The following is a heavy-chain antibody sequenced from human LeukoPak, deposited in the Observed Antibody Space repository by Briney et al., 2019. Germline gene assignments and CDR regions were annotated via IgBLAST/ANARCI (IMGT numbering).Heavy chain of an antibody. J-gene: IGHJ1*01. CDR1: GLTFSSYC. D-gene: IGHD1-26*01. CDR3: AREAGRELLPEYFQH. CDR2: ISSSSSYI. Sequence: GGPLTLFCPASGLTFSSYCMNWLRQAPGNELDWVSSISSSSSYIYYADSVKGRFTISRDNAKNSLYLQMSSLRAEDTAVYYCAREAGRELLPEYFQHWGQGTLVTVSS. V-gene: IGHV3-21*01.